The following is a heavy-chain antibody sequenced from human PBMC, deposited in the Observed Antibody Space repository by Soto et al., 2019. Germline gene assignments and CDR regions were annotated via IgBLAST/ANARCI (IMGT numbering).Heavy chain of an antibody. CDR1: GVPISSGGYY. J-gene: IGHJ5*02. V-gene: IGHV4-31*03. CDR3: ARGGESIAAAGHSNWFDP. Sequence: SETLSLTCTVSGVPISSGGYYWILIRQHPGKGLEWIGYIYYSGSTYHNPSLKSRVTISVDTSKNQFSLKLSSVTAADTAVYYCARGGESIAAAGHSNWFDPWGQGTLVTVSS. D-gene: IGHD6-13*01. CDR2: IYYSGST.